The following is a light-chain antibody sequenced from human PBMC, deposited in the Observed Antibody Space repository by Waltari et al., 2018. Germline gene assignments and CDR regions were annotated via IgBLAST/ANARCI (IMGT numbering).Light chain of an antibody. J-gene: IGKJ4*01. CDR2: GTS. V-gene: IGKV3-20*01. CDR3: QHYGRSPRVA. CDR1: QSVRINY. Sequence: EIVLTQSPGTLSLSPGERASLSCRASQSVRINYLAWYQQKPGQAPRHLIYGTSGRATDIPDRFTASGSGTDFTLTISRLEPEDFAVYYCQHYGRSPRVAFGGGTKVEIK.